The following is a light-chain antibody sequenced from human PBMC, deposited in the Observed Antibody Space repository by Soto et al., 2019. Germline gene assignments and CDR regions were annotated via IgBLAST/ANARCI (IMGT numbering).Light chain of an antibody. V-gene: IGLV1-44*01. CDR1: NSNIGINP. J-gene: IGLJ2*01. CDR2: SDD. CDR3: ATWDDSLNGVV. Sequence: QSVLTQAPSASGTPGQRVSISCSGSNSNIGINPVNWYQQVPGMAPKLLIYSDDQRPSGVPDRVSGSKSGTSASLAISGLQSEDEADYYCATWDDSLNGVVFGGGTKLTVL.